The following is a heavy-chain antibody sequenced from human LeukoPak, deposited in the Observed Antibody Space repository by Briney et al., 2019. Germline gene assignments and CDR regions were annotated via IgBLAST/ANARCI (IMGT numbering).Heavy chain of an antibody. CDR2: INWNGGST. V-gene: IGHV3-20*04. CDR1: GFTFDDYG. D-gene: IGHD2-2*01. CDR3: ARGDCSSTSCYRFDY. J-gene: IGHJ4*02. Sequence: PGGSLRLSCAASGFTFDDYGMSWVRQAPGKGLEWVSGINWNGGSTGYADSVKGRFTISRDNDKNSLYLQMNSLRAEDTALYYCARGDCSSTSCYRFDYWGQGTLVTVSS.